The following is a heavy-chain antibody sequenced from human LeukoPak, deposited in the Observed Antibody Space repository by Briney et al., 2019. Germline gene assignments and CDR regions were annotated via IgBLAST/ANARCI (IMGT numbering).Heavy chain of an antibody. V-gene: IGHV1-69*13. CDR2: IIPIFGTA. Sequence: GASVKVSCKASGGTFSSYAISWVRQAPGQGLEWMGGIIPIFGTANYAQKFQGRATITADESTSTAYMELSSLRSEDTAVYYCARARTRRYYYGSGSRNTYYYYYMDVWGKGTTVTISS. D-gene: IGHD3-10*01. J-gene: IGHJ6*03. CDR1: GGTFSSYA. CDR3: ARARTRRYYYGSGSRNTYYYYYMDV.